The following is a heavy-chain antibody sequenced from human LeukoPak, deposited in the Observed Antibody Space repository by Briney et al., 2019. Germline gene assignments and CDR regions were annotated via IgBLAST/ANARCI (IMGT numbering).Heavy chain of an antibody. D-gene: IGHD6-13*01. CDR3: ARAGPSSSWHQSVY. J-gene: IGHJ4*02. CDR1: GFTVSSNY. CDR2: IYSGGST. V-gene: IGHV3-66*01. Sequence: GGSLRLSYAASGFTVSSNYMSWVRQAPGKGLVWVSVIYSGGSTYYAVSVTGRFTISRDNSKNTLYLQMNSPRAEDTAVYCCARAGPSSSWHQSVYWGQGTRVTVSS.